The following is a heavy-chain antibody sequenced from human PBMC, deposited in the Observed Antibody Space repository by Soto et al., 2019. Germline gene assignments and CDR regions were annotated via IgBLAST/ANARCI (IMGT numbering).Heavy chain of an antibody. CDR1: GFTFSSYG. Sequence: QVQLVESGGGVVQPGRSLRLSCAASGFTFSSYGMHWVRQAPGKGLEWVALVWYDGGNKYYADSVKGRFTISRDNSKNTLYLQMKSLRDKDTAVYYCVRAAGYSGNDYVYYYGMDVWGQGTTVTVSS. V-gene: IGHV3-33*01. D-gene: IGHD5-12*01. CDR2: VWYDGGNK. CDR3: VRAAGYSGNDYVYYYGMDV. J-gene: IGHJ6*02.